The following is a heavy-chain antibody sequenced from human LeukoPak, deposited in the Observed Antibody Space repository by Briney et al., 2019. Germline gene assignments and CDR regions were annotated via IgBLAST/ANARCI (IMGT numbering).Heavy chain of an antibody. CDR2: INWDSTST. D-gene: IGHD2-8*02. CDR1: GFIFDHFG. CDR3: ARDLKYCTGGMRYFTAVADS. Sequence: PGGSLRLSCATSGFIFDHFGMNWVRQVPGKGLEWVSGINWDSTSTNYVDSVRGRFTISRDNAKNSLYLQMNSLRVEDTAFYYCARDLKYCTGGMRYFTAVADSWGQGTLVTVSS. J-gene: IGHJ4*02. V-gene: IGHV3-20*04.